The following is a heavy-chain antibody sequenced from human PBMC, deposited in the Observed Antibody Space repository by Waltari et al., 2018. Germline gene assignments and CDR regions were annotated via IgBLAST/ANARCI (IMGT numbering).Heavy chain of an antibody. CDR2: VDPEDGET. CDR1: GYPFTAYY. D-gene: IGHD1-7*01. CDR3: ATIRASNWNYAERGD. V-gene: IGHV1-69-2*01. J-gene: IGHJ4*02. Sequence: EVQLVQSGAEVKKPGATVKISCTASGYPFTAYYMHWVQQAPGKGLEWMGRVDPEDGETIYAEKFQGRVTITADTSTDTAYMELSSLRSEDTAVYYCATIRASNWNYAERGDWGQGTLVTVSS.